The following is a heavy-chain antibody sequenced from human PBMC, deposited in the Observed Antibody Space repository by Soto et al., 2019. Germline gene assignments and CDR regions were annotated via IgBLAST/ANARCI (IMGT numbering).Heavy chain of an antibody. CDR3: ARGPFCGNDCYFDV. Sequence: XETLSLTCTVAGGSISGFYWSWVRQPAGKGLEWIGRIYSSGATKYNPSLRNRVTMSVDTSTDQYSLKLASMTAADTAVYFCARGPFCGNDCYFDVWGQGTQVTVSS. CDR2: IYSSGAT. J-gene: IGHJ4*02. V-gene: IGHV4-4*07. D-gene: IGHD2-21*02. CDR1: GGSISGFY.